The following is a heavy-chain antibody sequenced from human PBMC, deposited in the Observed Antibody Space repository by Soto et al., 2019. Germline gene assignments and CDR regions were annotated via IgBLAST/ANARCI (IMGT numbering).Heavy chain of an antibody. J-gene: IGHJ4*02. CDR1: GFVVNRNY. CDR3: ARSPYCGTECNSGYLDF. Sequence: GGPLRLSCATSGFVVNRNYMHWVRQAPGKGLEWVSVMYSDGKTYYGESVKGRFTISRDNSKNTVFLHMKSLRAEDTAVYYCARSPYCGTECNSGYLDFWGQGSLVTVSS. CDR2: MYSDGKT. D-gene: IGHD2-21*01. V-gene: IGHV3-53*01.